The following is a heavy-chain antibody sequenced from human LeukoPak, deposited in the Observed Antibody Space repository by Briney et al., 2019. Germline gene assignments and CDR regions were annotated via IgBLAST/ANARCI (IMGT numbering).Heavy chain of an antibody. CDR3: ARGRSSTNFFDI. V-gene: IGHV3-53*01. D-gene: IGHD2-2*01. Sequence: ETLSLTCTVSGGSISSGGYYWSWVRQAPGKGLEWVSVMYSGGSTFYADSVKGRLTISRDNSKNTLYLQVNSLRVEDTAVYYCARGRSSTNFFDIWGQGTMVTVSS. J-gene: IGHJ3*02. CDR1: GGSISSGGYY. CDR2: MYSGGST.